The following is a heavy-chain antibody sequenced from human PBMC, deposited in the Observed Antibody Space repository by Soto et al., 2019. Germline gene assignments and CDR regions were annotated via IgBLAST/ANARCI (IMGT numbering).Heavy chain of an antibody. V-gene: IGHV3-33*01. D-gene: IGHD2-21*02. CDR1: GFVFSDYG. J-gene: IGHJ4*02. CDR2: IYNDGSNE. CDR3: ARDRWRRLGGDF. Sequence: QVQLLESGGGVVQPGRSLRLSCTASGFVFSDYGMHWFRQAPGKGLEWVAVIYNDGSNEYYGDSVKGRFTISRDNSQNTLYFQMNILRAEDTGVYYCARDRWRRLGGDFWGQGTLVTVSS.